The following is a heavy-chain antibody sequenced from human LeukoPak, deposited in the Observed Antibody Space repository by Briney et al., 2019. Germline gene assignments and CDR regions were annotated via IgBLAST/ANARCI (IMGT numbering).Heavy chain of an antibody. D-gene: IGHD2-15*01. Sequence: AGGSLRLSCAGSGFTFSDSWMTWVRQAPGKGLEWVAMIRSKAYGGTIEYAASVKGRFTISRDDSKSIAYLQMNSLKTEDTAVYYCSRDCSGGRCYEEMDFWGQGTLVTVSS. CDR1: GFTFSDSW. J-gene: IGHJ4*02. V-gene: IGHV3-49*04. CDR3: SRDCSGGRCYEEMDF. CDR2: IRSKAYGGTI.